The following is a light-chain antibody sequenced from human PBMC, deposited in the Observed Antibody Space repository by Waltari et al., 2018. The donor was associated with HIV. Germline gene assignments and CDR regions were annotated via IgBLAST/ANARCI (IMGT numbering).Light chain of an antibody. J-gene: IGKJ4*01. CDR1: QSVGDK. CDR2: GAS. V-gene: IGKV1D-12*01. CDR3: QQTLSFPHT. Sequence: DIQLTQAPSSVSVFVGGNVSITCRESQSVGDKLAWYQVKTGEAPKLLIYGASKLQSGVPSRFAVSVSGPEFSLTITGLQSDDSGTYFCQQTLSFPHTFGGGT.